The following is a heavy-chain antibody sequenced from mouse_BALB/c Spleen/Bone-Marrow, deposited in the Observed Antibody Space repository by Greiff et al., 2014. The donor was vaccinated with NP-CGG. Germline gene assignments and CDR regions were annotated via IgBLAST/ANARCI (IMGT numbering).Heavy chain of an antibody. V-gene: IGHV5-6-3*01. J-gene: IGHJ2*01. Sequence: EVNLVESGGGLVQPGGSLKLSCAASGFTFSSYGMSWVRQTPDKRLELVATINNNDGNTYYPDSVKGRFTISRDNAKNTLYLQMSSLKSKDTAMYYCARDNYGSRFDYWGQGTTLTVSS. CDR3: ARDNYGSRFDY. CDR2: INNNDGNT. CDR1: GFTFSSYG. D-gene: IGHD1-1*01.